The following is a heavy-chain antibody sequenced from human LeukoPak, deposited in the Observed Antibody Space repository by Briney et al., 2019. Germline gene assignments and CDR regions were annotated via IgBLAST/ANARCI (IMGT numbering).Heavy chain of an antibody. CDR3: ARVAIVVVPAAIFDY. D-gene: IGHD2-2*01. J-gene: IGHJ4*02. V-gene: IGHV3-11*04. CDR1: GFTFSDYY. CDR2: ISSSGSTI. Sequence: GGSLRLSCAASGFTFSDYYMSWIRQAPGKGLEWVSYISSSGSTIYYADSVKGRFTISRDNAKNSLYLQMNSLRAEDTAVYYCARVAIVVVPAAIFDYWGQGTLVTVSS.